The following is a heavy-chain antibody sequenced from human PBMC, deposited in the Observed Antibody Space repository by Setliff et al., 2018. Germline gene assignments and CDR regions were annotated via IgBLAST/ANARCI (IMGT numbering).Heavy chain of an antibody. CDR3: ARLSRMTTKRDDAFDI. Sequence: SETLSLTCAVSGGSFSGYYWSWIRQPPGKGLEWIGEINHSGSTNYNPSLKSRVTISVDTSKNQFSLKLSSVTAADTAVYYCARLSRMTTKRDDAFDIWGQGTMVTVSS. J-gene: IGHJ3*02. D-gene: IGHD4-17*01. V-gene: IGHV4-34*01. CDR2: INHSGST. CDR1: GGSFSGYY.